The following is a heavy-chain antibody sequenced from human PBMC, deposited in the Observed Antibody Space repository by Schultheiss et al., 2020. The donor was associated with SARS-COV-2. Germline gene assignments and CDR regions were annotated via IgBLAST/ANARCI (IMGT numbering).Heavy chain of an antibody. CDR2: IYYSGST. V-gene: IGHV4-59*12. J-gene: IGHJ6*02. Sequence: SETLSLTCTVSGGSISSYYWSWIRQPPGKGLEWIGYIYYSGSTNYNPSLKSRVTISVDTSKNQFSLKLSSVTAADTAVYYCARDYPPAAIPYFYYYGLDVWGQGTTVTVSS. CDR3: ARDYPPAAIPYFYYYGLDV. CDR1: GGSISSYY. D-gene: IGHD2-2*02.